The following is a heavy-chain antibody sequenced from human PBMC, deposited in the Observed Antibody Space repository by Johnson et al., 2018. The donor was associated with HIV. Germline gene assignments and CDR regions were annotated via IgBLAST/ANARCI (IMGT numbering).Heavy chain of an antibody. Sequence: VQLVESGGGVVRPGGSLRLSCAASGFTFDEYDVSWVRQVPGKGLEWVSGINWSGGGTTYADSVKGRFTVSSDNAKNSLYLQMNSLRAEDTALYYCARAMYYFDTSGYLIRPRAFDIWGQGTVVTVS. CDR1: GFTFDEYD. J-gene: IGHJ3*02. D-gene: IGHD3-22*01. CDR2: INWSGGGT. CDR3: ARAMYYFDTSGYLIRPRAFDI. V-gene: IGHV3-20*04.